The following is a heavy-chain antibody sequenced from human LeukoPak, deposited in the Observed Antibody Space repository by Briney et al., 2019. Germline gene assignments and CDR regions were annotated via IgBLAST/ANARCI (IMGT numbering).Heavy chain of an antibody. J-gene: IGHJ3*02. V-gene: IGHV1-2*02. CDR1: GYTFTGYY. CDR3: ARRGPAAMYAFDI. D-gene: IGHD2-2*01. Sequence: GASVKVSCKASGYTFTGYYMHWVRQAPGQRLEWMGWINPNSGGTNYAQKFQGRVTMTRDTSISTAYMELSRLRSDDTAVYYCARRGPAAMYAFDIWGQGTMVTVSS. CDR2: INPNSGGT.